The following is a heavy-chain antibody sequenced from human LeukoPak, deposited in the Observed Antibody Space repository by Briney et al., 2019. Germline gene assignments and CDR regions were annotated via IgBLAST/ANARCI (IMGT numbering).Heavy chain of an antibody. CDR1: GGTFSSYA. V-gene: IGHV1-69*05. J-gene: IGHJ5*02. Sequence: GASVKVSCKASGGTFSSYAISWVRQAPGQGLEWMGGIIPIFGTANYAQKFQGRVTITTDESTSTAYMKLSSLRSEDTAVYYCARTAPYYSGSYHGWFDPWGQGTLVTVSS. CDR3: ARTAPYYSGSYHGWFDP. CDR2: IIPIFGTA. D-gene: IGHD1-26*01.